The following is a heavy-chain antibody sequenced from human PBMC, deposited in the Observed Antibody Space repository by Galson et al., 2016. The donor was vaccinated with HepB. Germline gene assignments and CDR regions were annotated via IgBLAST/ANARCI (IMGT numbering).Heavy chain of an antibody. Sequence: SLRLSCEASGFTFSDYYMSWIRQAPGQGLVWASYIISSGSTIYYADSVRGRFTISRDNAKNSLSLQMNSLRAEDAAVYYCARVRSGTYDYWGQGTLVTVSS. CDR3: ARVRSGTYDY. V-gene: IGHV3-11*01. CDR1: GFTFSDYY. CDR2: IISSGSTI. D-gene: IGHD1-26*01. J-gene: IGHJ4*02.